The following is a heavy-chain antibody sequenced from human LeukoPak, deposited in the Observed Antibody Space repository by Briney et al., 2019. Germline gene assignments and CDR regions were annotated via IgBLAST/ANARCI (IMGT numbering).Heavy chain of an antibody. D-gene: IGHD4-11*01. CDR3: ARAGTTGDFDY. J-gene: IGHJ4*02. V-gene: IGHV3-53*01. Sequence: GGSLRLSCAASGFTVSSNYMSWVRQAPGKGLEWVSVIYSSGSTYYADSVKGRFTISRDNSKNTLYLQMNSLRAEDTAVYYCARAGTTGDFDYWGQGTLVTVSS. CDR1: GFTVSSNY. CDR2: IYSSGST.